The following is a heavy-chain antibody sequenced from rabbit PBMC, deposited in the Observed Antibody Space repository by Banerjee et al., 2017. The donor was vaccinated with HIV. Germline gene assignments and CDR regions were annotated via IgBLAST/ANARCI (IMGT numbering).Heavy chain of an antibody. CDR3: ARDSDYGFNL. CDR1: GFSFSSSYW. V-gene: IGHV1S40*01. D-gene: IGHD2-1*01. J-gene: IGHJ4*01. Sequence: QSLEESGGDLVKPGASLTLTCTASGFSFSSSYWSCWVRQAPGKGLEWIGIIYVGSVGSTYYASWAKGRFTISKTSSTTVTLQMTSLTAADTATYFCARDSDYGFNLWGQGTLVTVS. CDR2: IYVGSVGST.